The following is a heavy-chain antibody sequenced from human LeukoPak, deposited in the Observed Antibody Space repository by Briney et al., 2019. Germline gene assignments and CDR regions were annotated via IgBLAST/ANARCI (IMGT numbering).Heavy chain of an antibody. J-gene: IGHJ4*02. Sequence: GASVKVSCKASGGTFSSYAISWVRQAPGQGLEWMGGIIPIFGTANYAQKFQGRVMITTDESTSTAYMELSSLRSEDTAVYYCARVLRGDFDYWGQGTLVTVSS. CDR2: IIPIFGTA. CDR1: GGTFSSYA. V-gene: IGHV1-69*05. CDR3: ARVLRGDFDY.